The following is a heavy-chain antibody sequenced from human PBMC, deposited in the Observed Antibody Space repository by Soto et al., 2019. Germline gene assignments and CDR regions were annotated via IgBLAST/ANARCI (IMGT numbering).Heavy chain of an antibody. J-gene: IGHJ4*02. D-gene: IGHD3-22*01. V-gene: IGHV5-10-1*01. CDR2: SDPSDSYT. Sequence: GESRKISCRGSGYSFTSYWINWVRQMPGKGLEWMGGSDPSDSYTNYSPSFQGHVIISVDKSISTAYLQWSSLKASDTAMYYCARRRYSSGSPFDYWGQGTQVTVSS. CDR1: GYSFTSYW. CDR3: ARRRYSSGSPFDY.